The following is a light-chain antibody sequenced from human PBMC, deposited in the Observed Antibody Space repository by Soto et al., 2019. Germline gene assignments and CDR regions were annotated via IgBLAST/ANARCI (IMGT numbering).Light chain of an antibody. J-gene: IGKJ4*01. CDR2: GSS. CDR3: QQYNNWPLT. CDR1: QSVSSN. V-gene: IGKV3-15*01. Sequence: EIVMTQSPATLSVSPGERATLSCRASQSVSSNLAWYQQKPGQAPRLLIYGSSTRATGIPARFSGSGSGTDFTLTIRSLQSEDFAVYYCQQYNNWPLTFGRGTKADIK.